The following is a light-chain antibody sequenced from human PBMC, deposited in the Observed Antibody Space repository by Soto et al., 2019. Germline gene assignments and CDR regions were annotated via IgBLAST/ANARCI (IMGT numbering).Light chain of an antibody. Sequence: VLTQSPGTLSLSPGERATLSCRASQSVSSKLAWYQQKPGQAPRLLIYDTSTRATGIPARFSGSGSGTEFTLTISSLQSEDFAVYYCQQYSNWPPITFGQGTRLEIK. CDR2: DTS. J-gene: IGKJ5*01. CDR3: QQYSNWPPIT. V-gene: IGKV3-15*01. CDR1: QSVSSK.